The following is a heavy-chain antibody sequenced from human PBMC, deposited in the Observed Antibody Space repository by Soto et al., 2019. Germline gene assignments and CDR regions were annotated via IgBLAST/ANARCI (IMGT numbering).Heavy chain of an antibody. D-gene: IGHD2-21*01. CDR1: GGAINSETYY. Sequence: SETLSLTCNVPGGAINSETYYWAWIRQPPGKGLEWIGSIYYSGTTYYNPSLKSRVTISVDTSKNQFSLRLSSVTAADTAVYYCARHGNGYSYGMDVWGQGTTVTVSS. J-gene: IGHJ6*02. CDR2: IYYSGTT. CDR3: ARHGNGYSYGMDV. V-gene: IGHV4-39*01.